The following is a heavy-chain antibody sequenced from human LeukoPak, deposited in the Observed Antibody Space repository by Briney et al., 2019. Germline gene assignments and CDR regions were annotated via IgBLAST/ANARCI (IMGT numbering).Heavy chain of an antibody. D-gene: IGHD6-13*01. CDR2: IYTSGST. Sequence: SQTLSLTCTVSGGSISSGSYYWSWIRQPAGKGLEWIGRIYTSGSTNYNPSLKSRVTISLDTPKNQFSLNLSSVTAADTAVYYCARSSSWYGTCGFWGQGTLVTVSS. V-gene: IGHV4-61*02. J-gene: IGHJ4*02. CDR1: GGSISSGSYY. CDR3: ARSSSWYGTCGF.